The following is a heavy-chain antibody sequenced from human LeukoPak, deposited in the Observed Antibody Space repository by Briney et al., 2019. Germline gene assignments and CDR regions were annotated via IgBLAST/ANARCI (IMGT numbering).Heavy chain of an antibody. CDR2: ISPAENRN. Sequence: GRSLRLSCAASEFTFSAYVMHWFRQAPGKGLEWLAVISPAENRNNHADSAKGRFTISRDNSKDTLYLQMNSLRPEDTAVYYCARAPNNAWHNFDCWGQGTLVTVSS. CDR3: ARAPNNAWHNFDC. D-gene: IGHD1/OR15-1a*01. V-gene: IGHV3-30*04. CDR1: EFTFSAYV. J-gene: IGHJ4*02.